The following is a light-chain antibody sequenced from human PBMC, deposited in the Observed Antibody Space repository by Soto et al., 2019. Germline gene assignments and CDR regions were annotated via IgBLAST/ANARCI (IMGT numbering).Light chain of an antibody. J-gene: IGKJ1*01. Sequence: DIQMTQSPSTLSASVGDRVTITCRASQSISSWLAWYQQKPGKAPKLLIYKASSLESGVPSRFSGSGSGTEFTLTISSLQPYDFATYYCQSYKSYSSWTFGPGTKVEIK. CDR1: QSISSW. V-gene: IGKV1-5*03. CDR3: QSYKSYSSWT. CDR2: KAS.